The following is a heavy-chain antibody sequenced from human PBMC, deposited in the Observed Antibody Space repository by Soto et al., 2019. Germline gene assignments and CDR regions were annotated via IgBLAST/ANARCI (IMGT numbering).Heavy chain of an antibody. CDR3: ARRYGLSAFDI. Sequence: QVQLQESGPGLVKPSETLSLTCTVSGGSISSYYWSWIRQPPGKGLEWIGDIYYSGSTNYNPSLKSRVTISVDTSMNQFSLKLSSVTAADTAVYFCARRYGLSAFDIWGQGTMVTVSS. J-gene: IGHJ3*02. V-gene: IGHV4-59*08. D-gene: IGHD3-10*01. CDR2: IYYSGST. CDR1: GGSISSYY.